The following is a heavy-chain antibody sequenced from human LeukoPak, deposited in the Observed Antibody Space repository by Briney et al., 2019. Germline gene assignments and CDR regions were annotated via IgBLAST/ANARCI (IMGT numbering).Heavy chain of an antibody. J-gene: IGHJ4*02. CDR2: IRYDGSNK. D-gene: IGHD1-20*01. V-gene: IGHV3-30*02. Sequence: GGSLRLSCAASGFTFSSYGMYWVRQAPGKGLEWVAFIRYDGSNKYYADSVKGRFTISRDNSKNTLFLQMNSLRAEDTAVYYCAKDLSGISGINDYWGQGTLVTVSS. CDR3: AKDLSGISGINDY. CDR1: GFTFSSYG.